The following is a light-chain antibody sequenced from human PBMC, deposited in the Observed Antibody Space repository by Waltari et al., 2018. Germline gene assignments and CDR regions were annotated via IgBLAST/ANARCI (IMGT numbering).Light chain of an antibody. CDR1: TTTFWTYSL. CDR2: EGT. V-gene: IGLV2-23*01. CDR3: CSYAGNTVWV. J-gene: IGLJ3*02. Sequence: QSALTPPASVSRSTGQSISIPCTGTTTTFWTYSLASWSQQPPDKAPKLMVYEGTTRPPGISTRFSGAKSGNTASLTISGLQAEDEADYYCCSYAGNTVWVFGGGTKLTVL.